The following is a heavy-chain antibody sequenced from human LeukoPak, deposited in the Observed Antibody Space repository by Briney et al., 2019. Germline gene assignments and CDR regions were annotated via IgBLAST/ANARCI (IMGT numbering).Heavy chain of an antibody. CDR2: IHYGGST. CDR1: GGSINRSPYY. Sequence: SETLSLTCTVSGGSINRSPYYWGWIRQPPGKGLEWVGSIHYGGSTYYNPSLKSRVTILVDTSKSQFSLKLSSVTAADTAVYYCARRMVGTPYFDYWGQGTLVTVSS. CDR3: ARRMVGTPYFDY. D-gene: IGHD4-23*01. V-gene: IGHV4-39*01. J-gene: IGHJ4*02.